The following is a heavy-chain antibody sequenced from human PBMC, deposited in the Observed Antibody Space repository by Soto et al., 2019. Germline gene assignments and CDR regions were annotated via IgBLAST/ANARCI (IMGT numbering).Heavy chain of an antibody. V-gene: IGHV5-51*01. CDR2: IYPGNSDT. J-gene: IGHJ6*02. D-gene: IGHD3-10*01. CDR3: ARHPPYYGSGSQRSHYYYYGMDV. CDR1: GYSFTNYW. Sequence: PGESLKISCKGSGYSFTNYWIGWVRQMPGKGLKWMGIIYPGNSDTRKSPSFQGQVTISADKSISTAYLQWSSLKASDTAMYYCARHPPYYGSGSQRSHYYYYGMDVWGQGTTVTVSS.